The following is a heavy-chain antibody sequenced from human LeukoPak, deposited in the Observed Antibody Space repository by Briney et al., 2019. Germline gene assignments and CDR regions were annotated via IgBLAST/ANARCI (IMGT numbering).Heavy chain of an antibody. CDR1: GYTFTGYY. CDR2: INPNIGGT. Sequence: ASVKVSCMASGYTFTGYYMHWVRQAPGQGLEWMGWINPNIGGTNYAQKFQGRVTMTRDTSISTAYMELSRLRSDDTAVYYCARDYYDSSGYYSLETWYYFDYWGQGTLVTVSS. V-gene: IGHV1-2*02. CDR3: ARDYYDSSGYYSLETWYYFDY. D-gene: IGHD3-22*01. J-gene: IGHJ4*02.